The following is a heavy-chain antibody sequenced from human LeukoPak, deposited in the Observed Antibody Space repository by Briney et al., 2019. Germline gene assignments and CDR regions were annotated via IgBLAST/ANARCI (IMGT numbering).Heavy chain of an antibody. CDR2: IDPSGSST. CDR1: GYTFTSYY. V-gene: IGHV1-46*01. CDR3: ARDDGDYDFDS. Sequence: ASVKVSCKASGYTFTSYYMHWVRQAPGQGLEWMAIIDPSGSSTTYAQKFQGRLTMTRDTSTSTVYMELSSLRSEDTAVYYCARDDGDYDFDSWGQGTLVTVSS. D-gene: IGHD4-17*01. J-gene: IGHJ4*02.